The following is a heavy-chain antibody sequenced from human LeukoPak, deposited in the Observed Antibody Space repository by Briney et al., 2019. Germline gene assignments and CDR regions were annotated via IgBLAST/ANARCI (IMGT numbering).Heavy chain of an antibody. CDR3: ANEYSSSSRYLSWFDP. Sequence: GASVKVSCKASGYTFTGYYMHWVRQAPGQGLEWMGWINPNSGGTNYAQKFQGRVTMTRDTSISTAYMELSRLRSDDTAVYYCANEYSSSSRYLSWFDPWGQGTLVTVSS. CDR2: INPNSGGT. V-gene: IGHV1-2*02. J-gene: IGHJ5*02. CDR1: GYTFTGYY. D-gene: IGHD6-6*01.